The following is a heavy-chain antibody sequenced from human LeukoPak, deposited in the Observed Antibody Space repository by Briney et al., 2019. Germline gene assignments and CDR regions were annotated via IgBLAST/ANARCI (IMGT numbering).Heavy chain of an antibody. D-gene: IGHD1-26*01. J-gene: IGHJ4*02. CDR2: INPNSGGT. CDR3: ARDSGSYFGHY. CDR1: GYTFTGYY. Sequence: ASVKVSCKASGYTFTGYYIHWVRQAPGQGLEWMEWINPNSGGTNYAQKFQGRVTMTRDTSISTAYMELSRLRSDDTAVYYCARDSGSYFGHYWGQGTLVTVSS. V-gene: IGHV1-2*02.